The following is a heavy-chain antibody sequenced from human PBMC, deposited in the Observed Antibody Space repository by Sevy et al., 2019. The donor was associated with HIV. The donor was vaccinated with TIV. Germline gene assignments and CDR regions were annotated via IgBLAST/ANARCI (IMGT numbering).Heavy chain of an antibody. J-gene: IGHJ3*02. CDR3: ARPYGSGSWEAFDI. CDR2: ISSSSNYI. V-gene: IGHV3-21*01. CDR1: GFTFSTYT. D-gene: IGHD3-10*01. Sequence: WGSLRLSCAASGFTFSTYTMNWVRQAPGKGLEWVSSISSSSNYIYYADSLKGRFTISRDNAKNSVYLQMNSLRAEDTAVYYCARPYGSGSWEAFDIWGQGTMVTVSS.